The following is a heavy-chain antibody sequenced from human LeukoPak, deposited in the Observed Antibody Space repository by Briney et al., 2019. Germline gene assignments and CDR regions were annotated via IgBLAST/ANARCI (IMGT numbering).Heavy chain of an antibody. V-gene: IGHV3-33*01. D-gene: IGHD1-14*01. CDR3: ARDNPSSGMDV. J-gene: IGHJ6*02. CDR1: GFTFSSYG. CDR2: IWYDGSNK. Sequence: GGSLRLSCAASGFTFSSYGMHWVRQAPAKGLEWVAVIWYDGSNKYYADSVKGRFTISRDNSKNTLYLQMNSLRAEDTAVYYCARDNPSSGMDVWGQGTTVTVSS.